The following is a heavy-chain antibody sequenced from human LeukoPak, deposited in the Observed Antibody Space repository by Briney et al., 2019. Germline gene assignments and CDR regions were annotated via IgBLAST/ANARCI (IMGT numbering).Heavy chain of an antibody. D-gene: IGHD3-3*01. CDR3: ARMSYDFWSGYYTGIDAFDI. V-gene: IGHV4-31*03. CDR2: IYYSGST. CDR1: GGSISSGGYY. J-gene: IGHJ3*02. Sequence: PSETLSLTCTVSGGSISSGGYYWSWIRQHPGKGLEWIGYIYYSGSTYYNPSLKSRVTISVDTSKNQFSLKLSSVTAADTAVYYCARMSYDFWSGYYTGIDAFDIWGQGTMVTVSS.